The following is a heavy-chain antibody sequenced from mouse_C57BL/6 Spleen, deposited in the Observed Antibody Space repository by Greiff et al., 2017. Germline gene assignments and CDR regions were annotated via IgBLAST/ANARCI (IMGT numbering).Heavy chain of an antibody. CDR3: AKTMVTGWYFDV. CDR2: IYPGDGET. D-gene: IGHD2-2*01. CDR1: GYAFSSSW. Sequence: QVQLQQSGPELVKPGASVKISCKASGYAFSSSWMNWVKQRPGKGLEWIGRIYPGDGETNYNGKFKGKATLTADKSSSTAYMQLSSLTSEDSAVYFCAKTMVTGWYFDVWGTGTTVTVSS. V-gene: IGHV1-82*01. J-gene: IGHJ1*03.